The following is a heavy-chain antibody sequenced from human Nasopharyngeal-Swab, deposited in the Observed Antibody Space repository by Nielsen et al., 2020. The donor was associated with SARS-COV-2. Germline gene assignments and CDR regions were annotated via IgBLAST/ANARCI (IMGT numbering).Heavy chain of an antibody. J-gene: IGHJ4*02. D-gene: IGHD3-10*01. CDR1: GFTFSAYN. CDR3: ARAPDSSTYGLRY. Sequence: GSLRLSCAASGFTFSAYNINWVRQAPGKGLEWVSYISRRSDTIYYADSVKGRFTISRDNVKNSLYLQMNSLRDEDTAVYYCARAPDSSTYGLRYWGLGTLVTVSS. CDR2: ISRRSDTI. V-gene: IGHV3-48*02.